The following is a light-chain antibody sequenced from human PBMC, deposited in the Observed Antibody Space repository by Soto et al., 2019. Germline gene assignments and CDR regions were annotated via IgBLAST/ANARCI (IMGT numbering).Light chain of an antibody. CDR1: QSVSSY. CDR3: QQRSNWPPYT. CDR2: DAS. J-gene: IGKJ2*01. V-gene: IGKV3-11*01. Sequence: EIVLTQSPATLSLSPGERATLSCRASQSVSSYLAWYQQKPGQAPRLLIYDASNRATGIPARFSGSGSGTDLTLSISSLEPEDFAVYYCQQRSNWPPYTFGQRTKLEIK.